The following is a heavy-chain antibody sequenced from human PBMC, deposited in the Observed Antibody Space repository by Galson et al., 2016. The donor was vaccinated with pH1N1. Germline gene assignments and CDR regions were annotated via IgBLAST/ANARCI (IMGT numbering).Heavy chain of an antibody. D-gene: IGHD4-17*01. CDR2: VNPGGSTI. V-gene: IGHV5-51*03. CDR1: GYTFTTYW. J-gene: IGHJ3*02. CDR3: ARQYDFGDYRGNAFDI. Sequence: QSGAEVKKPGESLKISCKASGYTFTTYWIAWVRQVPGKGLEWVGVVNPGGSTIRYSPSFQGQVTISSDKSISTAYLQWISLRASDTATYYCARQYDFGDYRGNAFDIWGQGTVVLVSS.